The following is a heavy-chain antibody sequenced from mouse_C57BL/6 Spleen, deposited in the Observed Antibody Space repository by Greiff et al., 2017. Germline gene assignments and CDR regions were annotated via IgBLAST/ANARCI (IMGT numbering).Heavy chain of an antibody. J-gene: IGHJ4*01. D-gene: IGHD3-2*02. Sequence: EVKLVESGEGLVKPGGSLKLSCAASGFTFSSYAKSWVRQTPEKRLEWVAYISSGGDYIYYADTVKGRFTISRDNARNTLYLQMSSLKSEDTAMYYCTRDKGSSGYENYAMDYWGQGTSVTVSS. CDR2: ISSGGDYI. CDR1: GFTFSSYA. CDR3: TRDKGSSGYENYAMDY. V-gene: IGHV5-9-1*02.